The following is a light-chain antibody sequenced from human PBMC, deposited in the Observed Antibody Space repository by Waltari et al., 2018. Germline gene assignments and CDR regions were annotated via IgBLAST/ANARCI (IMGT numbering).Light chain of an antibody. CDR3: QSADSTGVYF. CDR2: KGS. CDR1: ALSTQY. V-gene: IGLV3-25*02. J-gene: IGLJ2*01. Sequence: SYDLTQPPTVSVSPGQTARITCSGDALSTQYANWYQQKPGQAPVLVIYKGSDRPSGIPERVSGSGAGPVVTLTISGVQAEDEADYYCQSADSTGVYFFGGGTKLTVL.